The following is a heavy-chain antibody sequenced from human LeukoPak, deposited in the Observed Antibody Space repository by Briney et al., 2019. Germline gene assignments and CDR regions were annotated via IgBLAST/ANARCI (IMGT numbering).Heavy chain of an antibody. V-gene: IGHV3-30-3*01. J-gene: IGHJ4*02. CDR3: ARERYYDSRGGFDY. D-gene: IGHD3-22*01. CDR1: GFTFSSYA. CDR2: ISYDGSNK. Sequence: QAGGSLRLSCAASGFTFSSYAMHWVRQTPGKGLEWVAVISYDGSNKYYADSVKGRFTISRDNSKNTLYLQMNSLRAEDTAVYYCARERYYDSRGGFDYWGQGTLVTVSS.